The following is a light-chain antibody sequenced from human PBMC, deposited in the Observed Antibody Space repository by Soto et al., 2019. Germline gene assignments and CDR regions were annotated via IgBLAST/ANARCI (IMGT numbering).Light chain of an antibody. CDR1: QGVSSSY. CDR2: GAS. CDR3: QQYCSSPMYT. J-gene: IGKJ2*01. V-gene: IGKV3-20*01. Sequence: EIVLTQSPGTLSLSPGERATLSCRASQGVSSSYLAWYQQKPGHAPRRLIHGASSRATGIPDRFSGSGSGTDFTLTISRLEPEDFAVYYCQQYCSSPMYTFGQGTKLEIK.